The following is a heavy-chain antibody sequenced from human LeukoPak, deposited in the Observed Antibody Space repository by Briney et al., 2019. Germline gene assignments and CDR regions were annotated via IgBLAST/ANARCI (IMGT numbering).Heavy chain of an antibody. J-gene: IGHJ4*02. CDR2: INPSGGST. Sequence: ASVKVSCKASGYTFTSYYMHWVRQAPGQGLEWMGIINPSGGSTSYAQKFQGRVTMTRDMSTSTVYMELSSLGSDDTAVYYCARELKTAVSVYYFDYWGQGTLVTVSS. CDR3: ARELKTAVSVYYFDY. V-gene: IGHV1-46*01. CDR1: GYTFTSYY. D-gene: IGHD6-19*01.